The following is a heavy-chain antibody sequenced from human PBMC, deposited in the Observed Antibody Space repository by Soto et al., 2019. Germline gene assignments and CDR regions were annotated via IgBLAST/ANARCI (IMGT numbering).Heavy chain of an antibody. J-gene: IGHJ1*01. CDR1: GGSISSGGYS. D-gene: IGHD6-6*01. CDR2: IYHSGST. Sequence: QLQLQESGSGLVKPSQTLSLTCAVSGGSISSGGYSWSWIRQPPGKGLEWIGYIYHSGSTYYNPSLKSRVTISVDRSKNQFSLKLSSVTAADTVVYYCAARHLDSSSYFQHWGQGTLVTVSS. CDR3: AARHLDSSSYFQH. V-gene: IGHV4-30-2*01.